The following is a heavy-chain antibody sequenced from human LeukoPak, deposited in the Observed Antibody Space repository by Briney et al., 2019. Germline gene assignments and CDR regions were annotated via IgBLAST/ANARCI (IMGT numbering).Heavy chain of an antibody. V-gene: IGHV4-61*01. Sequence: SETLSLTCSVSGASFSSSTYYWGWIRQPPGKGLEWIGYIHDSGSANYNTSLKSRVTISVDTSKNQISLQLRSVTAADTAVYFCARGGWSYDYWGQGTLVTVSS. D-gene: IGHD6-19*01. CDR1: GASFSSSTYY. J-gene: IGHJ4*02. CDR3: ARGGWSYDY. CDR2: IHDSGSA.